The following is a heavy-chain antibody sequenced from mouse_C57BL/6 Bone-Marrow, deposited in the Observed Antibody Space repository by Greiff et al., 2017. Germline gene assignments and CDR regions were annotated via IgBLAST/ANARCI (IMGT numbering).Heavy chain of an antibody. D-gene: IGHD1-1*01. CDR1: GFIFSNYG. Sequence: EVQLVESGGGLVQPGGSLKLSCAASGFIFSNYGMSWVRQTPDKRLELVATIYSNGGSTYYPDSVKGRFTISRDNAKNTLYLQRSSLKAEDTAMYYCARDGYGSGFAYWGQGTLVTVSA. CDR3: ARDGYGSGFAY. J-gene: IGHJ3*01. V-gene: IGHV5-6-3*01. CDR2: IYSNGGST.